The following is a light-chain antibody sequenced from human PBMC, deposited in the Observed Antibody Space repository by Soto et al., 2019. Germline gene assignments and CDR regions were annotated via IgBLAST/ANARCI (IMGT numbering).Light chain of an antibody. V-gene: IGLV1-40*01. CDR3: QSYDSSLSVWV. Sequence: QSALTQPPSVSRAPGQRVTISCTGSSSNIGAGYDVHWYHQLPGTAPKLLIYGNNNRPSGVPDRFSGSRSGTSASLAITGLQAEDEADYYCQSYDSSLSVWVFGGGTQLTVL. CDR1: SSNIGAGYD. CDR2: GNN. J-gene: IGLJ3*02.